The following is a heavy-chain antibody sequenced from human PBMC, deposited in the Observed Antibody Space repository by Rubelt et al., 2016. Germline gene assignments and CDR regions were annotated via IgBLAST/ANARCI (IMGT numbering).Heavy chain of an antibody. V-gene: IGHV7-4-1*02. CDR3: ARGNGAWDY. CDR2: INTNTGNP. D-gene: IGHD4-17*01. J-gene: IGHJ4*02. CDR1: GYTFTDYY. Sequence: QVQLVQSGAEVKKPGASVKVSCTASGYTFTDYYMHWVRQAPGQGVEWMGWINTNTGNPTYAQGFTGRFVFSLDTSVSTAELQISSLKAEDTAVYYCARGNGAWDYWGQGTLVTVSS.